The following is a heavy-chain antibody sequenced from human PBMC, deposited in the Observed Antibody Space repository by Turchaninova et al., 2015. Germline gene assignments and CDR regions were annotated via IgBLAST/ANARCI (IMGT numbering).Heavy chain of an antibody. J-gene: IGHJ4*02. D-gene: IGHD2-2*01. CDR2: IYHIGAT. Sequence: GPGLVKPSGTLSLTCAVSGGSINSDNWWSWGRQGQGKGLEWIGEIYHIGATNYNPSLKSRVTVSVDKSKNQFSLTLTSVTAADTAMYYCAKSYTSHSPFDSWGQGTLVTVSS. CDR1: GGSINSDNW. V-gene: IGHV4-4*02. CDR3: AKSYTSHSPFDS.